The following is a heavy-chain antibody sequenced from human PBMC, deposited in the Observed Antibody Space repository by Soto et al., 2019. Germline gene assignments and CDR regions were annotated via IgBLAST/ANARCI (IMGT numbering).Heavy chain of an antibody. V-gene: IGHV4-39*01. D-gene: IGHD2-2*02. Sequence: SETLSLTCTVSGGSITSSYYWGWIRQPPGKGLEWIGSIYYSGSTYYNPSLKSRVTISVDTSKNQYSLKLSSVTAADTAVYYCATIPATTILTDYWGQGTLVTVS. CDR2: IYYSGST. J-gene: IGHJ4*02. CDR3: ATIPATTILTDY. CDR1: GGSITSSYY.